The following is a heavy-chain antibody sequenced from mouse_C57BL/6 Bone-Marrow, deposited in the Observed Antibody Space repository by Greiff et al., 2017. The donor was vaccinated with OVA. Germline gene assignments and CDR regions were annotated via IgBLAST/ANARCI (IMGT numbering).Heavy chain of an antibody. V-gene: IGHV5-9-1*02. D-gene: IGHD2-1*01. CDR1: GFTFSSYA. Sequence: EVMLVESGEGLVKPGGSLKLSCAASGFTFSSYAMSWVRQTPEKRLEWVAYISSGGDYIYYADTVKGRFTISRDKARNTLYLKMSSLKSEDTAMYYCTRLLDAMDYWGQGTSVTVSS. CDR2: ISSGGDYI. CDR3: TRLLDAMDY. J-gene: IGHJ4*01.